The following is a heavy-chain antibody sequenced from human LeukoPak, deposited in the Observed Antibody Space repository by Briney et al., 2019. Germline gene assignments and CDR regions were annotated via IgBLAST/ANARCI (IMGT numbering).Heavy chain of an antibody. Sequence: GGSLRLSCAASGFTFSSYAMHWVRQAPGKGLEWVAVISYDGSNKYYADSVKGRFTISRDNSKNTLYLQMNSLRAEDTAVYYCARDGTRVGYCSGGSCYRYYYYCGMDVWGQGTTVTVSS. CDR1: GFTFSSYA. CDR2: ISYDGSNK. V-gene: IGHV3-30*04. J-gene: IGHJ6*02. D-gene: IGHD2-15*01. CDR3: ARDGTRVGYCSGGSCYRYYYYCGMDV.